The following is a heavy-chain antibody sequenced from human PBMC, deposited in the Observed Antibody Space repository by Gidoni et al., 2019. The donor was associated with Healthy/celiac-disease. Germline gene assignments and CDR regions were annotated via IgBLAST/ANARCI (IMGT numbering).Heavy chain of an antibody. D-gene: IGHD2-15*01. J-gene: IGHJ5*02. V-gene: IGHV1-69*01. CDR2: IIPIFGTA. CDR3: AGSRYCSGGSCYSGWFDP. Sequence: QVQLVQSGAEVKKPGSSVKVSCKASVRTFSSYAISWVRQAPGQGLEWRGGIIPIFGTANYAQKFQGRVTITADESTSTAYMELSSLRSEDTAVYYCAGSRYCSGGSCYSGWFDPWGQGTLVTVSS. CDR1: VRTFSSYA.